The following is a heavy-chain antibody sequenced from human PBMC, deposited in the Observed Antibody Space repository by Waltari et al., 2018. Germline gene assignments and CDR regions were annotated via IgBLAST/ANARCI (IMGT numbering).Heavy chain of an antibody. J-gene: IGHJ4*02. D-gene: IGHD6-6*01. CDR2: ISYDGSNK. Sequence: QVQLVESGGGVVQPGRSLRLSCAASGFTFSSYAMHWVRQAPGKGLEWVAVISYDGSNKYYADSVKGRFTISRDNSKNTLYLQMNSLRAEDTAVYYCARAPKQLVRCYFDYWGQGTLVTVSS. CDR1: GFTFSSYA. CDR3: ARAPKQLVRCYFDY. V-gene: IGHV3-30*01.